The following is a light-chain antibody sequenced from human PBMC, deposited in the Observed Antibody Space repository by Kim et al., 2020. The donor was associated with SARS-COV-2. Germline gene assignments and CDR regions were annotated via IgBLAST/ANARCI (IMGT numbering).Light chain of an antibody. CDR1: QSVLYSSSNKNY. J-gene: IGKJ1*01. Sequence: DIAVTQSPDSLALSLGERPTINCKTSQSVLYSSSNKNYLAWYQQKPGQPPKLMFYWASTRESGVFDRFSGSGSGTDFTLTISSLQAEDVAVYYCQQYYSTPWTFGQGTKVDIK. CDR2: WAS. V-gene: IGKV4-1*01. CDR3: QQYYSTPWT.